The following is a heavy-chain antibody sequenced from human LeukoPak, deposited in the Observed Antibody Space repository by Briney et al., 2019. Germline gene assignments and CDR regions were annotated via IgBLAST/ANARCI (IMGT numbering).Heavy chain of an antibody. D-gene: IGHD6-13*01. Sequence: GSLRLSCAASGFTFSSYWMSWVRQAPGKGLEWVANIKQDGSEKYYVDSVKGRFTISRDNAKNSLYLQMNSLRAEDTAVYYCASLAAAGFWYFDLWGRGTLVTVSS. CDR1: GFTFSSYW. CDR2: IKQDGSEK. V-gene: IGHV3-7*01. J-gene: IGHJ2*01. CDR3: ASLAAAGFWYFDL.